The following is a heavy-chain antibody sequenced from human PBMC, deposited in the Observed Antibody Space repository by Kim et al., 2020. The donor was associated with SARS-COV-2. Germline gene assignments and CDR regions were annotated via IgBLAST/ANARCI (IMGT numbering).Heavy chain of an antibody. CDR1: GDSVSSGSYY. D-gene: IGHD3-10*01. CDR3: ATSRGASGSWWYFDL. Sequence: SETLSLTCTVSGDSVSSGSYYWNWIRQPPGKGLEWIGYTHYSGTTNCNPSLKSRVTISVDTSKNQFSLKLNSVTAADTAMYYCATSRGASGSWWYFDLWGHGTLVTVSS. CDR2: THYSGTT. V-gene: IGHV4-61*01. J-gene: IGHJ2*01.